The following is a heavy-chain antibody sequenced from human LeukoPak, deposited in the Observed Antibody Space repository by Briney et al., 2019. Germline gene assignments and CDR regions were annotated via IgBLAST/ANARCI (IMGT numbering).Heavy chain of an antibody. V-gene: IGHV1-2*02. CDR2: INPNSGGT. D-gene: IGHD3-22*01. CDR1: GYTFTGYY. Sequence: GASVKVSCKASGYTFTGYYMQWVRQAPGQGLEWTGWINPNSGGTNYAQKFQGRVTMTRDTSISTAYMELSRLRSDDTAVYYCARDYYHSSGYQQEYFQHWGQGTLVTVSS. J-gene: IGHJ1*01. CDR3: ARDYYHSSGYQQEYFQH.